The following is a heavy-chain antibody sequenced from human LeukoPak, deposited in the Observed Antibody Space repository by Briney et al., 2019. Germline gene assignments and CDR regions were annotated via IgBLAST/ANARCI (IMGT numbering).Heavy chain of an antibody. CDR3: ARDFSSITLAAGGDY. J-gene: IGHJ4*02. D-gene: IGHD6-19*01. CDR2: INPSNGGT. V-gene: IGHV1-2*06. CDR1: GYTFPACY. Sequence: GASVKVSCKASGYTFPACYMHWVRQAPGQGLEWMGRINPSNGGTNYAQKFQGRVTMTRDTSISTAYMELTRLRSDDTAVYYCARDFSSITLAAGGDYWGQGTLVTVSS.